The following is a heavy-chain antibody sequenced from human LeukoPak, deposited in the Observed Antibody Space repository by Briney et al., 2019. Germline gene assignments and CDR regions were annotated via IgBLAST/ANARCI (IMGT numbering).Heavy chain of an antibody. CDR1: GYTSTSYG. Sequence: ASVKVSCKASGYTSTSYGISWVRQAPGQGLEWMGWISAYNGNTNYAQKRQGRVTMTTDTSTSTAYMELRSLRSDDTAVYYCARGTVAAAGTGNFDYWGQGTLVTVSS. V-gene: IGHV1-18*01. CDR3: ARGTVAAAGTGNFDY. D-gene: IGHD6-13*01. CDR2: ISAYNGNT. J-gene: IGHJ4*02.